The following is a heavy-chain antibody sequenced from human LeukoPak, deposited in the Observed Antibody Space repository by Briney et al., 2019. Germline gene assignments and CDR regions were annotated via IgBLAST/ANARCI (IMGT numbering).Heavy chain of an antibody. V-gene: IGHV3-23*01. D-gene: IGHD3-22*01. CDR2: ISGSGGST. Sequence: GGSLRLSCAASGFTFSDYWMHWVRQAPGKGLEWVSAISGSGGSTYYADSVKGRFTISRDNSKNTLYLQMNSLRAEDTAVYDCAKALTMIDPPRGYWGQGTLVTLSS. J-gene: IGHJ4*02. CDR3: AKALTMIDPPRGY. CDR1: GFTFSDYW.